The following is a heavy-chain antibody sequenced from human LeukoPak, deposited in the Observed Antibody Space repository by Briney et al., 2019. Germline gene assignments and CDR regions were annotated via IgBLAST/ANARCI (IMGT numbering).Heavy chain of an antibody. CDR1: GYTFTSYS. J-gene: IGHJ4*02. V-gene: IGHV1-18*04. CDR3: ARDPSNSGYDYLYYFDY. CDR2: ISAYNGNT. D-gene: IGHD5-12*01. Sequence: ASVKVSCKASGYTFTSYSITWVRQAPGQGLEWMGWISAYNGNTNYAQKLQGRVTMTTDTSTSTAYMELSRLRSDDTAVYYCARDPSNSGYDYLYYFDYWGQGTLVTVSS.